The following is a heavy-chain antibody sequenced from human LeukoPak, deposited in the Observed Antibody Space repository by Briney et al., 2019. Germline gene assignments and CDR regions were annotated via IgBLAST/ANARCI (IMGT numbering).Heavy chain of an antibody. CDR3: AVWKRRDGYNTDPDY. Sequence: GASVKVSCKASGYTFTGYYMHRVQQAPGQGLEWMGWINPNSGGTNYAQKFQGRVTMTRDTSISTAYMELSRLRSDDTAVYYCAVWKRRDGYNTDPDYWGQGTLVTVSS. CDR1: GYTFTGYY. D-gene: IGHD5-24*01. J-gene: IGHJ4*02. V-gene: IGHV1-2*02. CDR2: INPNSGGT.